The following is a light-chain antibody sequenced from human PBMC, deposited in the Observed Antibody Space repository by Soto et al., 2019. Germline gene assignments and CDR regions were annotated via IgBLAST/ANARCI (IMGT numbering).Light chain of an antibody. CDR2: DAF. CDR1: RDINNF. Sequence: DIQMTQSPSSLSASVGDRVTITCQASRDINNFLNWYQQKPGKAPKLLIYDAFSLETGVPSRFTGSGSGTDFSLTISSLQPEDVATYYCQQHDDLPFTFGPGTTVDVK. J-gene: IGKJ3*01. CDR3: QQHDDLPFT. V-gene: IGKV1-33*01.